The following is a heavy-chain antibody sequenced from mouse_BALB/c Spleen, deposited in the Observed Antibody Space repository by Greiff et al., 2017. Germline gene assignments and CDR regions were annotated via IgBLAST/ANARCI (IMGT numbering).Heavy chain of an antibody. D-gene: IGHD2-14*01. CDR3: VTYERYDFAY. CDR2: IRSNSNNYAT. V-gene: IGHV10S3*01. J-gene: IGHJ3*01. CDR1: RFSFIHIA. Sequence: EPGGGLVQPNGSLKLSCAASRFSFIHIALHWVRQAPAKGWEWGTRIRSNSNNYATYYADSVKDRFTIARDDSQIMLYLQMTNLTTEDTAMYYCVTYERYDFAYWGEGTLVTVSA.